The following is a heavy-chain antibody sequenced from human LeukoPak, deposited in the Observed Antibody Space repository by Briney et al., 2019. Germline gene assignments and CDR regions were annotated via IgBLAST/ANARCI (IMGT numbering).Heavy chain of an antibody. D-gene: IGHD1-1*01. V-gene: IGHV4-4*07. CDR3: ARDRGNWNDAGAAFDI. CDR2: IHPSGST. CDR1: GDSISSYY. Sequence: SETLSLTCTVSGDSISSYYWSWVRQPAGKGLEWIGRIHPSGSTNYNPSLKSRVTLSVDTSKNQFSLKLSSVTAADTAVYYCARDRGNWNDAGAAFDIWGQGTMVTVSS. J-gene: IGHJ3*02.